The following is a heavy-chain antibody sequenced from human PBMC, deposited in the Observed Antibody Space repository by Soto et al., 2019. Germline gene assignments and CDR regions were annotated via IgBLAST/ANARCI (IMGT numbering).Heavy chain of an antibody. CDR3: ARQVNQQYSSGWYVIGWFDP. CDR1: GYTFTSYG. Sequence: GASVKVSCKASGYTFTSYGISWVRQAPGQGLEWMGWISAYNGNTNYAQKLQGRVTMTTDTSTSTAYMELRSLRSDDTAVYYCARQVNQQYSSGWYVIGWFDPWGQGTLVTVSS. CDR2: ISAYNGNT. D-gene: IGHD6-19*01. J-gene: IGHJ5*02. V-gene: IGHV1-18*01.